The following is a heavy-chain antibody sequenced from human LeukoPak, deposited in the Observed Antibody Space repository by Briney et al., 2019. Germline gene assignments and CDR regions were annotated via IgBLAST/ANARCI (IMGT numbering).Heavy chain of an antibody. J-gene: IGHJ4*02. Sequence: PGGSLRLSCAASGFTFSSYSMNWVRQAPGKGLEWVSSISSSSSYIYYADSVKGRFTISRDNAKNSLYLQMNSLRAEDTAVYYCARDQGDQLLLGDYWGQGTLVTVSS. CDR3: ARDQGDQLLLGDY. CDR2: ISSSSSYI. CDR1: GFTFSSYS. V-gene: IGHV3-21*01. D-gene: IGHD2-2*01.